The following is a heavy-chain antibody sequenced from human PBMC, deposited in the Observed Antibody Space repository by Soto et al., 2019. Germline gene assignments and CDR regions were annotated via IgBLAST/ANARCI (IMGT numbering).Heavy chain of an antibody. CDR3: ARDLDPSGSYYTNY. Sequence: QVQLVQSGAEVKKPGASVTVSCKTSGYTFSTIGITWVRQAPGQGLEWMGWISPHKGDTYYAQRLQGRVTMTTDTSTSTAYMELRGLRSDDTAVYVCARDLDPSGSYYTNYWGQGTLVTVSS. J-gene: IGHJ4*02. D-gene: IGHD3-10*01. CDR1: GYTFSTIG. CDR2: ISPHKGDT. V-gene: IGHV1-18*01.